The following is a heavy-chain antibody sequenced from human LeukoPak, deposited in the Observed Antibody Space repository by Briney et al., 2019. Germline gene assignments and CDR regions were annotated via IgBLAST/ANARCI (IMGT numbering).Heavy chain of an antibody. V-gene: IGHV1-2*02. CDR3: ARDGVGTYDY. Sequence: ASVKVSCKASGYTFTDYYIHWLRQAPGQGLEWMGWIYPNNGDTSYAQKFQGSVTMTRDTSINTAYMELSSLTSDDTAVYYCARDGVGTYDYWGQGTLVTVSS. D-gene: IGHD1-26*01. CDR2: IYPNNGDT. J-gene: IGHJ4*02. CDR1: GYTFTDYY.